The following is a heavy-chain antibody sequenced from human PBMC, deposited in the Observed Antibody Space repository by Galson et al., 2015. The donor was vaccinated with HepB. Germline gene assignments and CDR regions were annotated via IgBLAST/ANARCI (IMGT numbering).Heavy chain of an antibody. CDR2: ISSTSSDI. V-gene: IGHV3-48*01. D-gene: IGHD6-19*01. Sequence: SLRLSCAASEFTFSSCAVNWVRQAPGKGLEWISYISSTSSDIMYADSVKGRFTISRDNAKNSLYLQMNSLGAEDTAVYYCARGGPVATLFDYWGQGALVTVSS. CDR1: EFTFSSCA. CDR3: ARGGPVATLFDY. J-gene: IGHJ4*02.